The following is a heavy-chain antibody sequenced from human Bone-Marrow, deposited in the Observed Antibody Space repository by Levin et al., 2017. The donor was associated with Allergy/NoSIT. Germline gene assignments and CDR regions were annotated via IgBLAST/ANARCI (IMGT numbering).Heavy chain of an antibody. D-gene: IGHD3-22*01. CDR1: GGSISSYY. J-gene: IGHJ4*02. CDR3: ARYYDSSGYYIRPHYYFDY. Sequence: SETLSLTCTVSGGSISSYYWSWIRQPPGKGLEWIGYIYYSGSTNYNPSLKSRVTISVDTSKNQFSLKLSSVTAADTAVYYCARYYDSSGYYIRPHYYFDYWGQGTLVTVSS. CDR2: IYYSGST. V-gene: IGHV4-59*01.